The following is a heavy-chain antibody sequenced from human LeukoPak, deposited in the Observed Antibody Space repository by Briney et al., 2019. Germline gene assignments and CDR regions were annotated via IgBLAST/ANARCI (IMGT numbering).Heavy chain of an antibody. CDR2: ISYDGSNK. CDR3: ACGQLRYFDWLLRFDY. V-gene: IGHV3-30*04. CDR1: GFTFSSYA. Sequence: GRSLRLSCAASGFTFSSYAMHWVRQAPGKGLEWVAVISYDGSNKYYADSVKGRFTISRDNSKNTLYLQMNSLRAEDTAVYYCACGQLRYFDWLLRFDYWGQGTLVTVSS. J-gene: IGHJ4*02. D-gene: IGHD3-9*01.